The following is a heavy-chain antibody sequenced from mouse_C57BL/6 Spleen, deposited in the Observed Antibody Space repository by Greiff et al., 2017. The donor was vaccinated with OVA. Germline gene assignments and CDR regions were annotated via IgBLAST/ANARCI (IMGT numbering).Heavy chain of an antibody. CDR3: ARDQANWDYFDY. CDR1: GFTFSSYA. Sequence: EVKLVESGGGLVKPGGSLKLSCAASGFTFSSYAMSWVRQTPEKRLEWVATISDGGSYTYYPDNVKGRFTISRDNAKNNLYLQMSHLKSEDTAMYYCARDQANWDYFDYWGQGTTLTVSS. CDR2: ISDGGSYT. D-gene: IGHD4-1*01. J-gene: IGHJ2*01. V-gene: IGHV5-4*01.